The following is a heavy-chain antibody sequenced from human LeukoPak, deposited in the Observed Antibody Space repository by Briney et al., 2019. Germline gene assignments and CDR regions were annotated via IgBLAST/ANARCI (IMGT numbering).Heavy chain of an antibody. CDR2: IRYDGSIK. Sequence: GGSLRLSCAVSGFTFSTYGMHWVRQAPGKGLEWVAFIRYDGSIKYYVDSVKGRFTISRDNSKNTLYLQMNSLRAEDTAVYYCAKDVNVGGDYFDYWGQGTLVTVSS. D-gene: IGHD3-10*01. V-gene: IGHV3-30*02. CDR1: GFTFSTYG. CDR3: AKDVNVGGDYFDY. J-gene: IGHJ4*02.